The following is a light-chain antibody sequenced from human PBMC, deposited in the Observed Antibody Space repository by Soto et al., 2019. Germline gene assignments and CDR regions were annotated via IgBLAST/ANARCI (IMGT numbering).Light chain of an antibody. J-gene: IGKJ1*01. V-gene: IGKV3-15*01. CDR1: QSVSGN. CDR2: GAS. CDR3: QQYNNWPLT. Sequence: EIVMTQSPATLSVSPGERATLSCTARQSVSGNLAWYQQKPGQAPRLLIYGASTRATGIPARFTGSGSGTEFTLTISSLQSEDFAVYYCQQYNNWPLTFGQGTKVDIK.